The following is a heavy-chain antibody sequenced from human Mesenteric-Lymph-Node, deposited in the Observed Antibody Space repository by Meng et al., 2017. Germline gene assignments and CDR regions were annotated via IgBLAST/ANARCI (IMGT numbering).Heavy chain of an antibody. Sequence: ASVKVSCKASGYTFTSYAMNWVRQAPGQGLEWMGRIKPNSGGTTYAQKFQGRVTMTRDTSIGTAYLELSSLTSDDTAIYYCARDLDDSSGYYGGWGQGTLVTVSS. CDR2: IKPNSGGT. J-gene: IGHJ4*02. CDR3: ARDLDDSSGYYGG. V-gene: IGHV1-2*06. CDR1: GYTFTSYA. D-gene: IGHD3-22*01.